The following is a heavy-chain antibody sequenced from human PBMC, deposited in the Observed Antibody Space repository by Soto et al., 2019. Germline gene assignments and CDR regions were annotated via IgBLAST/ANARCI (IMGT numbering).Heavy chain of an antibody. Sequence: SETLSLTCTVSGGSISSYYWSWIRQPPGKGLEWIGYIYYSGSTNYNPSLKSRVTMSVDTSKNQFSLTLSPVTAADTAVYYCARVSSSSWYYFEYWGQGILVTVSS. D-gene: IGHD6-13*01. J-gene: IGHJ4*02. CDR2: IYYSGST. CDR3: ARVSSSSWYYFEY. CDR1: GGSISSYY. V-gene: IGHV4-59*01.